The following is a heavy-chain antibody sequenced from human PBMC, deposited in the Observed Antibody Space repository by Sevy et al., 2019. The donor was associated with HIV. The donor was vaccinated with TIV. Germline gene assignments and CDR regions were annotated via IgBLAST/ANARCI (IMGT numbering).Heavy chain of an antibody. D-gene: IGHD3-22*01. Sequence: GGSLRLSCAASGFTFSSYAMSWVRQAPGKGLEWVSAISGSGGSTYYADSVKGRFTISRDNSKNTLYLQMNSLRGEDTAVYYCAKMRKMDYSLTDYYDSSGYYGAFDVWGQGTMVTVSS. CDR3: AKMRKMDYSLTDYYDSSGYYGAFDV. V-gene: IGHV3-23*01. CDR1: GFTFSSYA. J-gene: IGHJ3*01. CDR2: ISGSGGST.